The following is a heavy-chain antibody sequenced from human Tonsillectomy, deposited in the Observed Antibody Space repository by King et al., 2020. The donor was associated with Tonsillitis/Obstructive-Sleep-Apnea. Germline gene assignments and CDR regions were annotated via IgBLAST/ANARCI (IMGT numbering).Heavy chain of an antibody. J-gene: IGHJ4*02. V-gene: IGHV3-30*18. CDR2: ISSDTVTT. CDR1: GFTFSTYG. Sequence: VQLVESGGGVVQPGRSLRLSCAASGFTFSTYGIHWVRQAPGKGLEWVAVISSDTVTTYYADSVKGRFTISRDNSKNTLYLQMNSLRTEDAAVYYCAKVRTDKSGWSPDFDYWGQGTLVTVSS. D-gene: IGHD6-19*01. CDR3: AKVRTDKSGWSPDFDY.